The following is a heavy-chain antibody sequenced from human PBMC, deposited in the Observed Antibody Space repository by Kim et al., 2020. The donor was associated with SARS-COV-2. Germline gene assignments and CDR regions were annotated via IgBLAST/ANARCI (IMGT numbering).Heavy chain of an antibody. V-gene: IGHV3-15*01. CDR1: GIDFTKAW. Sequence: GSLRLSCAASGIDFTKAWMSWVRQVPGKGLEWVGRIKSKADGGATDYAAPVRGRFTISRDDSKKTLYLQMSSLNIEDTGVYYCTTGAPEAGGIFDNWGQGTRVTGSS. CDR2: IKSKADGGAT. D-gene: IGHD2-2*01. CDR3: TTGAPEAGGIFDN. J-gene: IGHJ4*02.